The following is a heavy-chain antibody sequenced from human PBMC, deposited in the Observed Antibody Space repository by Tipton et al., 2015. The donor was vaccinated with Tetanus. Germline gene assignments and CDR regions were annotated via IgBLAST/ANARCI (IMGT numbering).Heavy chain of an antibody. J-gene: IGHJ4*02. Sequence: TLSLTCTVSGGSISSGGYYWSWIRQPPGKGLEWIGSIYYSGSTYYNPSLKSRVTISVDTSKNQFSLKLSSVTAADTAVYYCARVPTYYYGSGSPHLTTDYWGQGTLVTVSS. V-gene: IGHV4-39*01. D-gene: IGHD3-10*01. CDR3: ARVPTYYYGSGSPHLTTDY. CDR2: IYYSGST. CDR1: GGSISSGGYY.